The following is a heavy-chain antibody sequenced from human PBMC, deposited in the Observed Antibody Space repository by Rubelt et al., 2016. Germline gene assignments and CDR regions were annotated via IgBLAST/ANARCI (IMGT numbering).Heavy chain of an antibody. CDR1: GYSISSGYQ. V-gene: IGHV4-38-2*02. Sequence: QVQLQESGPGLVKPSETLSLTCTVSGYSISSGYQWGWIRQPPGQGLEWIATIFYGGSTFYKASLKSRVPVPVDASANQLSLKLNSVTAAVTAVYYCARISNWGWGGLGFEFWGQGTLITVSS. D-gene: IGHD7-27*01. CDR3: ARISNWGWGGLGFEF. CDR2: IFYGGST. J-gene: IGHJ4*02.